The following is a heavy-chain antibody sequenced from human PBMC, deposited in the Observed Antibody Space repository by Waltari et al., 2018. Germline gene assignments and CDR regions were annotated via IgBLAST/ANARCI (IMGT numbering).Heavy chain of an antibody. Sequence: QVQLHVSRPGLVKPSGTLSRTCAISGASVTVNHRWRWVRQPPGKGLEWIGEIYHSGTTNYNPSLKSRVTISVDTSKNQFSLQLTSVTAADTAVYYCARGIASADVDYWGQGTLVTVSS. J-gene: IGHJ4*02. D-gene: IGHD6-13*01. V-gene: IGHV4-4*02. CDR2: IYHSGTT. CDR3: ARGIASADVDY. CDR1: GASVTVNHR.